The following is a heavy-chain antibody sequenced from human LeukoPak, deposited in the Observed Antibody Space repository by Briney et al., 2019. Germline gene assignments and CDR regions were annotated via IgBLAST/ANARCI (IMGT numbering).Heavy chain of an antibody. CDR1: GGSISSYY. J-gene: IGHJ1*01. V-gene: IGHV4-59*12. CDR2: IYYSGST. Sequence: SETLSLTCTVSGGSISSYYWSWIRPPPGKGLEWIGYIYYSGSTNYNPSLKSRVTISVDPSTNPFSLKLSSVTAADTVAYYCARGHVGSSSWYDSAEYFQHWGQGTPVTVSS. D-gene: IGHD6-13*01. CDR3: ARGHVGSSSWYDSAEYFQH.